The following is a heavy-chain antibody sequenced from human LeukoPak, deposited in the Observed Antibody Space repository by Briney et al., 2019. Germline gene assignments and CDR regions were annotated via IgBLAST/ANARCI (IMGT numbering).Heavy chain of an antibody. CDR3: ARNPKWKQLVPDPYYFDY. Sequence: PSETLSLTCAVYGGSFSGYYWSWIRQPPGKGLEWIGEINHSGSTNYNPSLKSRVTISVDTSKNQFSLKLSSVTAADTAVYYCARNPKWKQLVPDPYYFDYWGQGTLVTVSS. CDR1: GGSFSGYY. CDR2: INHSGST. V-gene: IGHV4-34*01. D-gene: IGHD6-6*01. J-gene: IGHJ4*02.